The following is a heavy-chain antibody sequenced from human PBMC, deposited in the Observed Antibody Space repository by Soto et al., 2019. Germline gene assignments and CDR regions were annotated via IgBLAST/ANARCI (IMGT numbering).Heavy chain of an antibody. J-gene: IGHJ6*02. CDR3: ASRDYSNSLGYYYYYGMDG. D-gene: IGHD4-4*01. CDR1: GGTFSSYA. Sequence: ASVKVSCKASGGTFSSYAISWVRQAPGQGLEWMGGIIPIFGTANYAQKFQGRVTITADESTSTAYMELSSPRSEDTAVYYCASRDYSNSLGYYYYYGMDGWGQGTTVTVSS. CDR2: IIPIFGTA. V-gene: IGHV1-69*13.